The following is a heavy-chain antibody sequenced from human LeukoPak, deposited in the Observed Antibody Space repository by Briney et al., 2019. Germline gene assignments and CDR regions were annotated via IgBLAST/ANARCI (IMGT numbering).Heavy chain of an antibody. V-gene: IGHV4-30-4*08. Sequence: SQNLSLTCTVSGGSISSGDYYWSWIRQPPGKVLEWIRYIYYSGSTYYNPSLKSRVTISVDTSKNEFSLKLSSVTAADTAVYYCARYTGIVGAHAVDYWGQGTLVTVSS. CDR3: ARYTGIVGAHAVDY. D-gene: IGHD1-26*01. J-gene: IGHJ4*02. CDR1: GGSISSGDYY. CDR2: IYYSGST.